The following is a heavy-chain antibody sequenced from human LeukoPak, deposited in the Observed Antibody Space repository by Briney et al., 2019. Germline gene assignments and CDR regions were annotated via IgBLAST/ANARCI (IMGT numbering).Heavy chain of an antibody. J-gene: IGHJ4*02. CDR1: GFIFSSYA. D-gene: IGHD3-10*01. Sequence: GGSLRLSCAASGFIFSSYAMHWVRQAPGKGLDWVAVISYDGYSKYYTDSVKGRFIVSRDNAKNSLYLQMNSLRAEDTAVYYCARDYYGSGSLDYWGQGTLVTVSS. CDR2: ISYDGYSK. V-gene: IGHV3-30-3*01. CDR3: ARDYYGSGSLDY.